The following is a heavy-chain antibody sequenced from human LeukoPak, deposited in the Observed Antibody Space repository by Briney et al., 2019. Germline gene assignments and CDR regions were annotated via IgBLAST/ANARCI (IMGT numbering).Heavy chain of an antibody. CDR2: INPNSGGT. Sequence: GASVKVSCKASGGTFSSYAISWVRQAPGQGLEWMGWINPNSGGTNYAQKFQGRVTMTRDTSISTAYMELSSLRSEDTAVYFCATHSPEWRYSGYYNFYYMDVWGKGTTVTVSS. CDR3: ATHSPEWRYSGYYNFYYMDV. D-gene: IGHD5-12*01. CDR1: GGTFSSYA. V-gene: IGHV1-2*02. J-gene: IGHJ6*03.